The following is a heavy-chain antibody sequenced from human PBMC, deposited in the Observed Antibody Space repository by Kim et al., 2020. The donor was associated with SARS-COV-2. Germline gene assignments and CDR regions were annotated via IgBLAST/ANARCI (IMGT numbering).Heavy chain of an antibody. V-gene: IGHV1-69*13. D-gene: IGHD3-22*01. CDR1: GGTFSSYA. Sequence: SVKVSCKASGGTFSSYAISWVRQAPGQGLEWMGGIIPIFGTANYAQKFQGRVTITADESTSTAYMELSSLRSEDTAVYYCARDSQRMKWLLRHWGQGTLVTVSS. CDR3: ARDSQRMKWLLRH. CDR2: IIPIFGTA. J-gene: IGHJ4*02.